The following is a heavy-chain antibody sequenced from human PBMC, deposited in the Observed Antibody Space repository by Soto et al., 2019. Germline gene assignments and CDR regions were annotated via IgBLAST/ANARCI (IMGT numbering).Heavy chain of an antibody. CDR2: IYYSGST. Sequence: SETASLTSTDAGGSISSYYCTLIRQPPGKGQKWIGYIYYSGSTNYNPSLKSRVTISVDTSKNQFSLKLSSVTAADTAVYYCARQLDLSYCSGGSCYRFYYFDYWGQLTLVTVS. V-gene: IGHV4-59*08. CDR3: ARQLDLSYCSGGSCYRFYYFDY. D-gene: IGHD2-15*01. CDR1: GGSISSYY. J-gene: IGHJ4*02.